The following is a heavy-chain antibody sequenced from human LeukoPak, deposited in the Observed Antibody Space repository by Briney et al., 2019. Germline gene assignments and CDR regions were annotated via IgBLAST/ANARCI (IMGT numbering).Heavy chain of an antibody. D-gene: IGHD4-17*01. V-gene: IGHV3-66*01. CDR2: IYSGGGT. Sequence: GGSLRLSCAASGFTVSTNYMSWVRQAPGKGLEWVSLIYSGGGTYYADSVKGRFTISRDNSRNTLSLQMNSLRVGDTAVYYCARGFRSVTTWGYFDYWGQGALVTVSS. CDR3: ARGFRSVTTWGYFDY. J-gene: IGHJ4*02. CDR1: GFTVSTNY.